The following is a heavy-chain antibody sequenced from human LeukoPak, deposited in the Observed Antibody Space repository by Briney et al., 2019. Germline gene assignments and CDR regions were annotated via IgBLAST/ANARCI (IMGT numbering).Heavy chain of an antibody. D-gene: IGHD1-26*01. J-gene: IGHJ4*02. Sequence: PSETLSLTCTVSGGSISSSSYYWGWIRQPPGKGLEWIGSIYYSGSTYYNPSLKLRVTISLYTSKNQFSLKLSSVTAADTAVYYCARVSGSYPDYWGQGTLVTVSS. CDR1: GGSISSSSYY. CDR2: IYYSGST. V-gene: IGHV4-39*07. CDR3: ARVSGSYPDY.